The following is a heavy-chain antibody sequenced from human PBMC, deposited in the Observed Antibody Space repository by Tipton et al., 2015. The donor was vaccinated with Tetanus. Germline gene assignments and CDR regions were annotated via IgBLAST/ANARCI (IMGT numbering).Heavy chain of an antibody. J-gene: IGHJ3*02. V-gene: IGHV4-30-2*01. D-gene: IGHD4-23*01. CDR2: IYHSGST. Sequence: TLSLTCAVSGGSISSGGYSWSWIRQPPGKGLEWIGYIYHSGSTYYNPSLKSRVTISVDISKNQFSLKLSSVTAADTAVYYCARDGVGNSLPFDIWGQGTMVPVSS. CDR1: GGSISSGGYS. CDR3: ARDGVGNSLPFDI.